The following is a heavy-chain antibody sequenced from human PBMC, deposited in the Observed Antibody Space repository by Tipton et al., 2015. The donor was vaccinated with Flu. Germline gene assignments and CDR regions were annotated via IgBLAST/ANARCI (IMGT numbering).Heavy chain of an antibody. Sequence: SLRLSCAASGFTFSSYSMNWVRQAPGKGLEWVSSISSSSSYIYYADSVKGRFTISRDNAKNSLYLQMNSLRAEDTAVYYCARANFRNPGHPNYAFDIWGQGTMVTVSS. J-gene: IGHJ3*02. D-gene: IGHD4/OR15-4a*01. V-gene: IGHV3-21*01. CDR2: ISSSSSYI. CDR3: ARANFRNPGHPNYAFDI. CDR1: GFTFSSYS.